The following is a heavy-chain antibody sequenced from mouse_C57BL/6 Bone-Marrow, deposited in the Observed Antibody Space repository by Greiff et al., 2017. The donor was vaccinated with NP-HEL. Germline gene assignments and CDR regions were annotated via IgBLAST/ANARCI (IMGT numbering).Heavy chain of an antibody. Sequence: VKLQQPGAELVMPGASVKLSCKASGYTFTSYWMHWVKQRPGQGLEWIGEIDPSDSYTNYNQKFKGKSTLTVDKSSSTAYMQLSSLTSEDSAVYYCARADYYGSSRYFDVWGTGTTVTVSS. CDR3: ARADYYGSSRYFDV. CDR2: IDPSDSYT. D-gene: IGHD1-1*01. V-gene: IGHV1-69*01. J-gene: IGHJ1*03. CDR1: GYTFTSYW.